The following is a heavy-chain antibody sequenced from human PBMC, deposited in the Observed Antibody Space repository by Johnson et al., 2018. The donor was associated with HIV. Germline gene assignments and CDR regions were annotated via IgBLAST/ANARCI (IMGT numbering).Heavy chain of an antibody. Sequence: QVHLVESGGGVVQPGRSLRLSCAASEFTFSSYAFHWVRQAPGKGLEWVALISSAGSGKYYADSVKGRSTISRDNSKNTLYLQMHSLTPEDTAVYYCARGAVSGYVSVDAFHIWGQGTLVTVSS. CDR3: ARGAVSGYVSVDAFHI. D-gene: IGHD5-12*01. J-gene: IGHJ3*02. CDR2: ISSAGSGK. CDR1: EFTFSSYA. V-gene: IGHV3-30*04.